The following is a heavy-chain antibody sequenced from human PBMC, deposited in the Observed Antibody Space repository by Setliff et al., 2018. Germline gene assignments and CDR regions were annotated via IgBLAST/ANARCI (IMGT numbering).Heavy chain of an antibody. CDR2: SNHGGST. D-gene: IGHD5-18*01. Sequence: SETLSLTCAVYGDSFSDYYWSWIRQTPGKGLEWIGESNHGGSTSYHPSLKSRLTMSVDTSKNQFSLKLTSVTAADTAVYFCARGSGRGYSYGLFDYWGQGSLVTVSS. J-gene: IGHJ4*02. V-gene: IGHV4-34*01. CDR3: ARGSGRGYSYGLFDY. CDR1: GDSFSDYY.